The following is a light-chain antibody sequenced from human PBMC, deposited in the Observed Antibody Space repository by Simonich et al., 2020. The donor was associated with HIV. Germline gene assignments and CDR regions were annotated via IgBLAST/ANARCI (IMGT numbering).Light chain of an antibody. J-gene: IGKJ2*01. Sequence: DIQLTQSPSTLSASVGDRVPITCRASQSISSWLAWYQQKPGKAPKLLIYKASSLESGVPSRCSGSGSGTEFTLTISSLQPDDFATYYCQQYNSYPYTFGQGTKLEIK. CDR1: QSISSW. V-gene: IGKV1-5*03. CDR2: KAS. CDR3: QQYNSYPYT.